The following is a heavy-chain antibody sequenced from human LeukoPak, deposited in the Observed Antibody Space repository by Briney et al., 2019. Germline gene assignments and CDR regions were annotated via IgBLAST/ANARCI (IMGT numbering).Heavy chain of an antibody. V-gene: IGHV4-59*08. CDR2: IYYSGST. CDR1: GGSISGYY. D-gene: IGHD1-26*01. Sequence: SETLSLTCTVSGGSISGYYWSWIRQPPGKGLEWIGDIYYSGSTNYNPSLKSRVTISVDTSKNQFSLWLSSVTAADTAVYYSARLASGSYGPLTPFDYWGQGTLVTVSS. J-gene: IGHJ4*02. CDR3: ARLASGSYGPLTPFDY.